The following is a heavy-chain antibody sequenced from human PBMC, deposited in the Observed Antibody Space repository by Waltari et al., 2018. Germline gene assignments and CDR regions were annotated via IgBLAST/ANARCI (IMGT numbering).Heavy chain of an antibody. CDR2: MSTNSCDS. CDR3: ARFGAEN. CDR1: GPTFPGQP. V-gene: IGHV1-2*06. D-gene: IGHD3-16*01. Sequence: QVQLVQSGAEVKKHGASARVSGKCSGPTFPGQPMHWVRQGSGQGLEWMGRMSTNSCDSTFSQKFQGRLTLTRDTASSTAYMELNNLTPDDTAGYYGARFGAENWGQGTLVTVSS. J-gene: IGHJ4*02.